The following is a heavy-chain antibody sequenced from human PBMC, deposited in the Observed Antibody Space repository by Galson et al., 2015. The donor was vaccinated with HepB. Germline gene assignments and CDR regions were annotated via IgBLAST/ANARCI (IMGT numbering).Heavy chain of an antibody. V-gene: IGHV3-11*06. CDR2: ISSSSSYT. J-gene: IGHJ4*02. CDR1: GFTFSDYY. CDR3: ARDQSGNSGSFFDY. D-gene: IGHD1-26*01. Sequence: SLRLSCAASGFTFSDYYMSWIRQAPGKGLEWVSYISSSSSYTNYADSVKGRFTISRDNAKNSLYLQMNSLRAEDTAVYYCARDQSGNSGSFFDYWGQGTLVTVSS.